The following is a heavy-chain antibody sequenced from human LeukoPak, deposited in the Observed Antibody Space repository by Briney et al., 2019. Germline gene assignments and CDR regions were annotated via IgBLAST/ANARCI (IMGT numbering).Heavy chain of an antibody. V-gene: IGHV1-8*01. CDR2: MNPNSGNT. CDR1: GYTFTSYD. Sequence: ASVKVSCKASGYTFTSYDINWVRQATGQGLEWMGWMNPNSGNTGYAQKFQGRVTMTRNTSISTAYMELRSLRSEDTAVYYCSRGGPVAGTHKYFQHWGQGTLVTVSS. D-gene: IGHD6-19*01. J-gene: IGHJ1*01. CDR3: SRGGPVAGTHKYFQH.